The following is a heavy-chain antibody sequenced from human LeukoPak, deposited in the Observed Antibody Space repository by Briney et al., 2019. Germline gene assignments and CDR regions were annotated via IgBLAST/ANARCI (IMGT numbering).Heavy chain of an antibody. CDR1: GGSISSSSYY. J-gene: IGHJ4*02. CDR2: IYYSGST. Sequence: SETLSLTCTVSGGSISSSSYYWGWIRQPPGKGLEWIGSIYYSGSTYYNPSLKSRVTISVDTSKNQFSLKLSSVTAADTAVYYCARLRRNEWSMNYYFRPWPAFDYWGQGTLVTVSS. D-gene: IGHD2/OR15-2a*01. CDR3: ARLRRNEWSMNYYFRPWPAFDY. V-gene: IGHV4-39*07.